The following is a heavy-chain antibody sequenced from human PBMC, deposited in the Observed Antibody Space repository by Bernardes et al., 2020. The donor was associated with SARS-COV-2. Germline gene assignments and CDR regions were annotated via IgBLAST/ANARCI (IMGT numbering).Heavy chain of an antibody. CDR1: GFTFGSYG. J-gene: IGHJ4*02. CDR2: ITERSERS. D-gene: IGHD6-6*01. V-gene: IGHV3-23*01. Sequence: SLRLTFAASGFTFGSYGMSWVRQAPGKGLEWVAYITERSERSIYADSVKGQFTISRDNSRDTLYLQLSNLRAEDTAIYYCARIYSTSSFDFDYWGQGTLVTGSA. CDR3: ARIYSTSSFDFDY.